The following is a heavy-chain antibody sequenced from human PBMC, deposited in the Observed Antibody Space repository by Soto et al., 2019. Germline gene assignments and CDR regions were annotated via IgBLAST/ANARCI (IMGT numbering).Heavy chain of an antibody. V-gene: IGHV3-23*01. CDR2: ISGGGGTT. J-gene: IGHJ4*02. CDR3: AKFFVETGESSGWPWSFHY. Sequence: EVQLLESGGGLVQPGGSLRLSCAASGFTFSNYAMSWVRQAPGKGLEWVSAISGGGGTTYYAGSVKGRFTISRDNSKNTLFLQMNSLRDEDTAVYYCAKFFVETGESSGWPWSFHYWGQGTLVTVSS. CDR1: GFTFSNYA. D-gene: IGHD6-25*01.